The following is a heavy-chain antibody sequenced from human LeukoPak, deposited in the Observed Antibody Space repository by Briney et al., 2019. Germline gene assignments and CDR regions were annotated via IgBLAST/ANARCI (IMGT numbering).Heavy chain of an antibody. J-gene: IGHJ3*02. V-gene: IGHV4-4*02. CDR2: NYHSGST. CDR3: ARGRIYFDWLGVAFDI. CDR1: GGPISSGTW. Sequence: SETLSLTCAVSGGPISSGTWWSWVRRPPGKGLEWIGENYHSGSTNNNPSLKRRDTISVDKSKNQFSLKLNSVTAADTAVYYCARGRIYFDWLGVAFDIWGQGTMVTVSS. D-gene: IGHD3-9*01.